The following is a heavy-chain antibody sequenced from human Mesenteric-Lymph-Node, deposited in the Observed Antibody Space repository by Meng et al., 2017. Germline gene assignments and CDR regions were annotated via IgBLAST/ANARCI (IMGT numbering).Heavy chain of an antibody. V-gene: IGHV4-4*02. CDR1: GGFISSINW. CDR2: IYHSGST. D-gene: IGHD4-17*01. CDR3: ARGPTTYFDY. Sequence: QVPLQQWGAGLLNPSETLSLTCAVSGGFISSINWWTWVRQPPGKGLEWIGEIYHSGSTNYNPSLKSRVTISVDTSKNQFSLKLSSVTAADTAVYYCARGPTTYFDYWGQGTLVTVSS. J-gene: IGHJ4*02.